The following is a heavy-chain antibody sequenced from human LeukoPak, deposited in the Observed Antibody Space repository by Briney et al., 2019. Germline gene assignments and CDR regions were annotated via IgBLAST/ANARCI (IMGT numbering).Heavy chain of an antibody. CDR3: ARRGWAAMSTTRYFDY. J-gene: IGHJ4*02. V-gene: IGHV3-30*03. CDR2: ISYDGSNK. Sequence: GGSLRLSCAASGFTFSSYWMHWVRQAPGKGLEWVAVISYDGSNKYYADSVKGRFTISRDNSKNTLYLQMNSLRAEDTAVYYCARRGWAAMSTTRYFDYWGQGTLVTVSS. D-gene: IGHD5-18*01. CDR1: GFTFSSYW.